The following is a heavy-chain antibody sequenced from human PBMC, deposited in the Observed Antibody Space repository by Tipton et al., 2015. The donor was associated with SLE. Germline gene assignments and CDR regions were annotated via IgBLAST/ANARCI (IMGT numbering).Heavy chain of an antibody. CDR2: IRYDGSNK. V-gene: IGHV3-30*02. J-gene: IGHJ4*02. Sequence: SLRLSCAASGFTFSSYWMHWVRQAPGKGLEWVAFIRYDGSNKYYADSVKGRFTISRDSAKNSLYLQMNSLRAEDTAVYYCATSDYIWGSYRYIDYWGQGTLVTVSS. D-gene: IGHD3-16*02. CDR1: GFTFSSYW. CDR3: ATSDYIWGSYRYIDY.